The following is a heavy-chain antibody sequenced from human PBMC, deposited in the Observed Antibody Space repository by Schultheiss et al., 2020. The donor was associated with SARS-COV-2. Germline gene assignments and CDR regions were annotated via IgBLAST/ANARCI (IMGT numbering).Heavy chain of an antibody. V-gene: IGHV3-30-3*01. D-gene: IGHD3-9*01. J-gene: IGHJ6*02. CDR2: ISYDGSNK. Sequence: GESLKISCAASGFTFSSYAMHWVRQAPGKGLEWVAVISYDGSNKYYADSVKGRFTISRDNSKNTLYLQMNSLRAEDTAVYYCARSLRYFGYYGMDVWGQGTTVTVSS. CDR3: ARSLRYFGYYGMDV. CDR1: GFTFSSYA.